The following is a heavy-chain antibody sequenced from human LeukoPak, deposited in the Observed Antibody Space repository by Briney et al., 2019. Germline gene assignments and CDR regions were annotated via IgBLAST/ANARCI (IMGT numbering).Heavy chain of an antibody. CDR1: GGSISSGDYY. D-gene: IGHD1-26*01. V-gene: IGHV4-30-4*08. CDR2: MYNSGST. Sequence: PSETLSLTCTVSGGSISSGDYYWSWIRQPPGKGLEWIGYMYNSGSTYYNPSLKSRVTISVDTSKNQFSLKLSSVTAADTAVYYCARSVATGGNFWGQGTLVTVSS. J-gene: IGHJ4*02. CDR3: ARSVATGGNF.